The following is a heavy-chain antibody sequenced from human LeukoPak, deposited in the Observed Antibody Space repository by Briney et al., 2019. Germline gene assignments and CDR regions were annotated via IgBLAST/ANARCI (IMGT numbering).Heavy chain of an antibody. V-gene: IGHV3-53*01. J-gene: IGHJ3*02. D-gene: IGHD3-22*01. CDR3: ARESTYYYDSSGYYPPVSAFDI. CDR1: GFTVSSNY. CDR2: IYSGGST. Sequence: GGSLRLSCAASGFTVSSNYMSWVRQAPGKGLEWVSVIYSGGSTYYADSVKGRFTISRDNSKNTLYLQMNSLRAEDTAVYDCARESTYYYDSSGYYPPVSAFDIWGQGTMVTVSS.